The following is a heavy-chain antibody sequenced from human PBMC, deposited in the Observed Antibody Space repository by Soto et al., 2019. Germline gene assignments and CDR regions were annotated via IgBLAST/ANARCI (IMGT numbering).Heavy chain of an antibody. CDR2: ISSDGNNK. V-gene: IGHV3-30*18. CDR3: AKDLLPNTVTTCGS. J-gene: IGHJ5*02. CDR1: GFTFDSHG. D-gene: IGHD4-17*01. Sequence: QVQLVESGGGAVQPGRSLRLSCAASGFTFDSHGMHWVRQAPGKGLEWVAVISSDGNNKYYADSVKGRFTISRDNFNNRLYLQMSILRAEDTAVYYCAKDLLPNTVTTCGSWGQGTLVTVSS.